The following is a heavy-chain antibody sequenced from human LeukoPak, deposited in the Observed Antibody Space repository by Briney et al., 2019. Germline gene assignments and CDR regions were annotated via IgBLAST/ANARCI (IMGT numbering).Heavy chain of an antibody. CDR2: IYPGDSDT. V-gene: IGHV5-51*01. Sequence: GESLKISCKGSGYSFTSYWIGWARQMPGKGLEWMGIIYPGDSDTRYSPSFQGQVTISADKSIRTAYLQWSSLKASDTAMYYCARPAPPHYDFWSGRTVDAFDIWGQGTMVTVSS. J-gene: IGHJ3*02. CDR3: ARPAPPHYDFWSGRTVDAFDI. D-gene: IGHD3-3*01. CDR1: GYSFTSYW.